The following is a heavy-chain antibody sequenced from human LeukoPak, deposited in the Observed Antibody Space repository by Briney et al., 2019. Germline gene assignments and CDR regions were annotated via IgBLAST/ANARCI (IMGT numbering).Heavy chain of an antibody. CDR3: ARDAGKYQLHAFDI. J-gene: IGHJ3*02. D-gene: IGHD2-2*01. CDR2: ISSSSSTI. V-gene: IGHV3-48*01. CDR1: GFTFSSYS. Sequence: SGGSLRLSCAASGFTFSSYSMNWVRQAPGKGLEWVSYISSSSSTIYYADSVKGRFTISRDNAKNSLYLQMNSLRAEDTAVYYCARDAGKYQLHAFDIWGQGTMVTVSS.